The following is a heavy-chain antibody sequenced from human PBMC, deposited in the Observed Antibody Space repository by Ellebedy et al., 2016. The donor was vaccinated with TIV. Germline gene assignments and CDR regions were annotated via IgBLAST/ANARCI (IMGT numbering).Heavy chain of an antibody. V-gene: IGHV3-30*15. J-gene: IGHJ4*02. D-gene: IGHD1-26*01. CDR3: ARGDSGSYLDY. Sequence: GRFTISRDNSRNTLYLQMSNLRPADTAMYYCARGDSGSYLDYWGQGTLLTVSS.